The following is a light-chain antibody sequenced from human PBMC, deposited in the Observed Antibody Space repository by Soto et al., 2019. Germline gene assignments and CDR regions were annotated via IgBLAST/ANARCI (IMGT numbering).Light chain of an antibody. J-gene: IGLJ2*01. CDR3: SSYTSTTTVL. Sequence: QSALTQPASVSGSPGQSITISCTGTYSDVGGYKFVSWYQQHPDKAPKLLIYEVSNRPSGVSTRFSGSKSGNTASLTISGPQAEDEADYYCSSYTSTTTVLFGGGTKLTVL. CDR2: EVS. CDR1: YSDVGGYKF. V-gene: IGLV2-14*01.